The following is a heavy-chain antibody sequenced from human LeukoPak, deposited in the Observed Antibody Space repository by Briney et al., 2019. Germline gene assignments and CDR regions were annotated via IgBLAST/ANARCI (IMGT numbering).Heavy chain of an antibody. CDR1: SGSISTSNYY. D-gene: IGHD3-10*01. CDR2: IFYSGST. Sequence: SETLSLTCTVSSGSISTSNYYWGWVRQPPGKALEWIGNIFYSGSTYYSPSLRSRVTISLDTSRNQFSLKLNSVTAADTAVYYCARDRYYYGSGNFNWFDPWGQGTLVTVSS. CDR3: ARDRYYYGSGNFNWFDP. V-gene: IGHV4-39*07. J-gene: IGHJ5*02.